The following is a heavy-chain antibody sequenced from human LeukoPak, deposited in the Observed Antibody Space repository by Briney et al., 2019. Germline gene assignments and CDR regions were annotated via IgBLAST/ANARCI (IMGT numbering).Heavy chain of an antibody. Sequence: HAGGSLRLSCATSGFTFSNYGLHWVRQGPGKGLEWVAVISYDESNKYYADSVKGRFTISRDNSKNTLYLQMNSLRAEDTAVYYCAKVPYGSSSWYGRPFDYWGQGTLVTVSS. V-gene: IGHV3-30*18. J-gene: IGHJ4*02. D-gene: IGHD6-13*01. CDR1: GFTFSNYG. CDR3: AKVPYGSSSWYGRPFDY. CDR2: ISYDESNK.